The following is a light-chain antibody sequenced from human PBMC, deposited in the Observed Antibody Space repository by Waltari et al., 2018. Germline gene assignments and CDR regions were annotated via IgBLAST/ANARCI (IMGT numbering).Light chain of an antibody. CDR1: TGPATVTPV. CDR2: DVG. CDR3: LLSFSGTVV. Sequence: QDVVTQEPSVTVSAGGTGTLTCGSTTGPATVTPVPHWSHPKPGQAPKTMIYDVGNKHSWTPARFSASLIGGKAALTLSGAQFEDEADYYCLLSFSGTVVFGGGTRLTVL. J-gene: IGLJ2*01. V-gene: IGLV7-46*01.